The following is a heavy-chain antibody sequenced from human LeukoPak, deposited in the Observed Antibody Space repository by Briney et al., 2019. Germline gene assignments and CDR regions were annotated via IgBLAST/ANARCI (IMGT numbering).Heavy chain of an antibody. J-gene: IGHJ4*02. CDR1: GGTFSSYA. D-gene: IGHD3-22*01. CDR2: IIPIFGTA. V-gene: IGHV1-69*05. CDR3: ASPAHYYDSSGYFSY. Sequence: ASVKVSCKASGGTFSSYAISWVRQAPGRGLEWMGGIIPIFGTANYAQKFQGRVTITTDESTSTAYMELSSLRSEDTAVYYCASPAHYYDSSGYFSYWGQGTLVTVSS.